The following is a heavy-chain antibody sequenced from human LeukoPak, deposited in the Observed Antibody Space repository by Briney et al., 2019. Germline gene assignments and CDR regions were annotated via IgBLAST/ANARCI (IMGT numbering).Heavy chain of an antibody. V-gene: IGHV3-23*01. D-gene: IGHD2-2*01. Sequence: GGSLRLSCAASGFTFSSYAMSWVRQAPGKGLEWVSAISGSGGSTYYADSVKGRFTISRDNSKNTLYLQMNSPRAEDTAVYYCAKGNPPVVPAAVYYFDYWGQGTLVTVSS. CDR2: ISGSGGST. CDR3: AKGNPPVVPAAVYYFDY. J-gene: IGHJ4*02. CDR1: GFTFSSYA.